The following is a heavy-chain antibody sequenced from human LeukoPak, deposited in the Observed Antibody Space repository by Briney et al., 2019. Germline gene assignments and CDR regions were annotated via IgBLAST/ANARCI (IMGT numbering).Heavy chain of an antibody. CDR1: RFTFSSYG. D-gene: IGHD3-10*02. CDR2: ISSSGSTI. Sequence: GGSLRLSCAASRFTFSSYGMHWVRQAPGKGLEWVSCISSSGSTIYYADSVKGRFTISRDNAKNSLYLQMNSLRAEDTAVYYCAELGITMIGGVWGKGTTVTISS. V-gene: IGHV3-48*03. CDR3: AELGITMIGGV. J-gene: IGHJ6*04.